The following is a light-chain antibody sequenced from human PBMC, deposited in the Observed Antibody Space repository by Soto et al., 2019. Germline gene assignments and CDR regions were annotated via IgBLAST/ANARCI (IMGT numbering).Light chain of an antibody. Sequence: EIVLTQSPATLSLSPGERATLSCRASQSVSSYLAWYQQKPGQAPRLLIYDASNRATGIPARFSGSGSVTDFTLTISSLEPEDFAVYYCQQRSNGQGTFGQGTKVEIK. J-gene: IGKJ1*01. V-gene: IGKV3-11*01. CDR3: QQRSNGQGT. CDR1: QSVSSY. CDR2: DAS.